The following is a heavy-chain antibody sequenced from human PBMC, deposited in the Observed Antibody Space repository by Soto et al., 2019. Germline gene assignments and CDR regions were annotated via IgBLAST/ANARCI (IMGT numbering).Heavy chain of an antibody. CDR1: GFTFSIYS. CDR3: ATYYGSGSYFPDHYYYGMDV. V-gene: IGHV3-48*01. J-gene: IGHJ6*02. D-gene: IGHD3-10*01. CDR2: ISSTSSTI. Sequence: EVQVVESGGGWVQPGGSLRISCAASGFTFSIYSMNWVRQAPGKGLEWISYISSTSSTIYYADSVKGRFTISRDNAKNSLYLQMNSLRAADTAVYYCATYYGSGSYFPDHYYYGMDVWGQGTTVTVSS.